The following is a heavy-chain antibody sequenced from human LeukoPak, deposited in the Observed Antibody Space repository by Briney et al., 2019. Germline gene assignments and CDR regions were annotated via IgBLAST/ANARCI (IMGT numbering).Heavy chain of an antibody. J-gene: IGHJ6*02. D-gene: IGHD6-19*01. CDR1: GFTFSDYY. Sequence: GSLRLSCAASGFTFSDYYLNWIRQAPGKGLEWVSCISSSSSYTNYADSVKGRFTLSRDNAKNSLYLQMNSLRAEDTAVYYCARGSSGWYHGLDAWGQGTTVTVSS. CDR2: ISSSSSYT. V-gene: IGHV3-11*06. CDR3: ARGSSGWYHGLDA.